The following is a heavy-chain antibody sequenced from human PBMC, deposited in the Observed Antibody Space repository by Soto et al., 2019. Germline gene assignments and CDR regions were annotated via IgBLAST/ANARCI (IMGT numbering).Heavy chain of an antibody. CDR3: ARDPETYYYDSSGYHDY. CDR2: INPSGGST. D-gene: IGHD3-22*01. Sequence: ASVKVSCKASRYTFTSYYMHWVRQAPGQGLEWMGIINPSGGSTSYAQKFQGRVTMTRDTSTSTVYMELSSLRSEDTAVYYCARDPETYYYDSSGYHDYWGQGTLVTVSS. V-gene: IGHV1-46*03. J-gene: IGHJ4*02. CDR1: RYTFTSYY.